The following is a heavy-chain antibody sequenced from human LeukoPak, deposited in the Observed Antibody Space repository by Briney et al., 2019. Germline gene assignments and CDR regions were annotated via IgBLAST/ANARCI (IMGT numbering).Heavy chain of an antibody. Sequence: GGSLRLSCAASGFTFSSYWMHWVRQAPGKGLEWVAVIWYDGSNKYYADSVKGRFTISRDNSKNTLYLQMNSLRAEDTAVYYCARGDYYDSSGYYYLDYWGPGTLVTVSS. J-gene: IGHJ4*02. CDR1: GFTFSSYW. CDR3: ARGDYYDSSGYYYLDY. D-gene: IGHD3-22*01. CDR2: IWYDGSNK. V-gene: IGHV3-33*08.